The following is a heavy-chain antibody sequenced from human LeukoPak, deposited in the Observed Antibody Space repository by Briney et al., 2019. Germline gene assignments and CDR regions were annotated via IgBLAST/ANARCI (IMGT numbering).Heavy chain of an antibody. CDR3: AKATGNLGN. D-gene: IGHD1-1*01. J-gene: IGHJ4*02. CDR2: ISGSGGST. V-gene: IGHV3-23*01. Sequence: PGGSLRLSCAASGFTFSSYAMSWVRQAPGKGLEWVSAISGSGGSTYYADSVKGRFTISRDNSKNTLYLQMNGLTAEDMAIYYCAKATGNLGNWGQGTLVTVSS. CDR1: GFTFSSYA.